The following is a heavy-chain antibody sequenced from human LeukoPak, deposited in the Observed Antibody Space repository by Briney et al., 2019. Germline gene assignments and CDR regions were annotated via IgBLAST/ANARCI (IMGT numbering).Heavy chain of an antibody. CDR1: GFTFSSYS. CDR3: VRDLSPAPTTASRFDY. J-gene: IGHJ4*02. D-gene: IGHD2-2*01. V-gene: IGHV3-21*01. Sequence: GGSLRLSCAASGFTFSSYSINWVRQAPGKVLEWVSSISSSSKYIHYADSVKGRFTISRDNAENSLYLRMNSLRAEDTAVYYCVRDLSPAPTTASRFDYWGQGTLVTVSS. CDR2: ISSSSKYI.